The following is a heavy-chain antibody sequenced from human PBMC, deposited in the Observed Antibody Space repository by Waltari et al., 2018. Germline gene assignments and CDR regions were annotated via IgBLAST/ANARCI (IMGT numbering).Heavy chain of an antibody. D-gene: IGHD6-19*01. Sequence: QLQLQESGSGLVKPSDTLSLTCTVSAGSISSSSYCWGWIRQPPGKGLEWLGGIYYSVSTYYNPSLKSRVTISVDTSKNQFSLKLSSVTAAATAVYYCASFVAGTHFSWGQGTLVTVSS. CDR2: IYYSVST. CDR1: AGSISSSSYC. CDR3: ASFVAGTHFS. V-gene: IGHV4-39*07. J-gene: IGHJ4*02.